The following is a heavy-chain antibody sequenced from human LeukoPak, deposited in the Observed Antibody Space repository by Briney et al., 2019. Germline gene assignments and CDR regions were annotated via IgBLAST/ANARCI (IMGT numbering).Heavy chain of an antibody. CDR3: ARVGAVAGFRNNWFDP. V-gene: IGHV4-34*01. Sequence: GSLRLSCAASGFTFSDYYMSWIRQPPGKGLEWIGEINHSGSTNYNPSLKSRVTISVDTSKNQFSLKLSSVTAADTAVYYCARVGAVAGFRNNWFDPWGQGTLVTVSS. CDR1: GFTFSDYY. CDR2: INHSGST. D-gene: IGHD6-19*01. J-gene: IGHJ5*02.